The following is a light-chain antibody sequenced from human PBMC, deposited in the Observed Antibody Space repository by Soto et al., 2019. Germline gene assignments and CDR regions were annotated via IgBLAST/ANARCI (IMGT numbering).Light chain of an antibody. CDR2: EVS. CDR3: SSYKSGATLV. J-gene: IGLJ2*01. Sequence: QSVLTQPASVSGSPGQSITISCTGTTSDVGAYNHVAWYQQYPGKAPKLIVFEVSDRPSGVSNRFSGSKSGNTASLSISGLQPEDEADYYCSSYKSGATLVFGGGTKLTVL. V-gene: IGLV2-14*01. CDR1: TSDVGAYNH.